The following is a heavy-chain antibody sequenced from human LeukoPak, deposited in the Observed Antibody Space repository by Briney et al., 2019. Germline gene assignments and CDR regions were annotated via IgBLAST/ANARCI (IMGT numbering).Heavy chain of an antibody. J-gene: IGHJ4*02. CDR1: GGSISSYY. D-gene: IGHD4-17*01. Sequence: SETLSLTCTVSGGSISSYYWSWIRQPPGKGLEWIGYIYYSGSTNYNPSLKSRVTISVDTSKNQFSLKLSSVTAADTAVYYCAGNDYGDYYGYWGQGTLVTVSS. CDR2: IYYSGST. CDR3: AGNDYGDYYGY. V-gene: IGHV4-59*01.